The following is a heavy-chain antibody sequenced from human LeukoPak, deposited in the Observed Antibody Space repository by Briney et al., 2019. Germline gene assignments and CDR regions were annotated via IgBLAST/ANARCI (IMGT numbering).Heavy chain of an antibody. J-gene: IGHJ5*02. CDR1: GYVFTRYD. D-gene: IGHD1-26*01. CDR3: AVRAGSYWFDP. CDR2: MIPDSGNT. V-gene: IGHV1-8*01. Sequence: ASVKVSCKASGYVFTRYDINWVRQATGQGLEWMGWMIPDSGNTGYAQKFQGRVTMTRNTSINTAYLELSSLRSDDTAVYYCAVRAGSYWFDPWGQGTLVTVSP.